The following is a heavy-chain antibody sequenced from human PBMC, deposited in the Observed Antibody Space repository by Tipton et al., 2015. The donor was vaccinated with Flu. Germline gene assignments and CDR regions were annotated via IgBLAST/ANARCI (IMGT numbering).Heavy chain of an antibody. CDR3: TKDDSSTYWDWFDS. Sequence: TLSLTCTVSGDALSSSGYYWSWIRRPPGKGLEWIGYIFYSGSLYYNPSLESRVRISIDTTQNEVSLKLTSVTVADTAFYYCTKDDSSTYWDWFDSWGQGTLVTVSS. CDR2: IFYSGSL. CDR1: GDALSSSGYY. J-gene: IGHJ5*01. D-gene: IGHD3-22*01. V-gene: IGHV4-31*03.